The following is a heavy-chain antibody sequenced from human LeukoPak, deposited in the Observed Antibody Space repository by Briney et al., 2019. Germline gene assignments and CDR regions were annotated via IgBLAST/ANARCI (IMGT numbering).Heavy chain of an antibody. V-gene: IGHV4-59*01. CDR1: GGSISSYY. D-gene: IGHD4-11*01. CDR2: IYYSGST. J-gene: IGHJ6*02. CDR3: ATGYYSNYVYYYYGMDV. Sequence: SETLSLTCTVSGGSISSYYWSWIRQPPGKGLEWIGYIYYSGSTNYNPSLKSRVTISVDTSKNQFSLKLTSVTAADTAVYYCATGYYSNYVYYYYGMDVWGQGTTVTVSS.